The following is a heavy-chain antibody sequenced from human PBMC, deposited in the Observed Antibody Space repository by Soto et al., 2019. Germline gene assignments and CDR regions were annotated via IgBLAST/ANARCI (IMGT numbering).Heavy chain of an antibody. J-gene: IGHJ4*02. CDR2: IYTTGD. V-gene: IGHV4-4*09. Sequence: SETLSLTCTVSGDSITTRYWSWIRQPPGKGLEWIGYIYTTGDNYNPSLMSRASMSLDTSKNLFSLRLRSVTAADMAVYYCAGGDHWRLVDYWGRGNLVTVSS. CDR1: GDSITTRY. CDR3: AGGDHWRLVDY. D-gene: IGHD3-16*01.